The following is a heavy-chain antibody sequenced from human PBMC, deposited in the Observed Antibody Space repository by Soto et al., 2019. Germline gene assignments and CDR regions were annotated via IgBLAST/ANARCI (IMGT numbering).Heavy chain of an antibody. V-gene: IGHV3-48*03. CDR3: ARQREQWLVFDY. J-gene: IGHJ4*02. CDR1: GFTFSSYE. Sequence: HPGGSLRLSCAASGFTFSSYEMNWVRQAPGKGLEWVSYISSSGSTIYYADSVKGRFTISRDNAKNSLYLQMNSLRAEDTAVYYCARQREQWLVFDYWGQGTLVTVSS. CDR2: ISSSGSTI. D-gene: IGHD6-19*01.